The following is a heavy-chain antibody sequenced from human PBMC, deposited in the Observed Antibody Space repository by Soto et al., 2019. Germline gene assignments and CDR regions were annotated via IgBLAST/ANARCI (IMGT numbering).Heavy chain of an antibody. CDR1: GFTFSNAW. Sequence: PGGSLRLSCAASGFTFSNAWMSWVRQAPGKGLEWVGRIKSKTDGGTTDYAAPVKGRFTISRDDSKNTLYLQMNSLKTEDTAVYYCTNPYSGYDWVPFDYWGQGTLVTVSS. CDR2: IKSKTDGGTT. D-gene: IGHD5-12*01. J-gene: IGHJ4*02. CDR3: TNPYSGYDWVPFDY. V-gene: IGHV3-15*01.